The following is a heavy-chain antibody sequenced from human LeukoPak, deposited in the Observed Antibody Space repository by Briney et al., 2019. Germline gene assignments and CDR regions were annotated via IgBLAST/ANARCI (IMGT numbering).Heavy chain of an antibody. V-gene: IGHV3-23*01. CDR1: GLSFSSFA. Sequence: GGSLRLSCAASGLSFSSFAMSWVRQGPARGLEWVSSIRGNGETFYADSVKGRFTLSSDSSRNTVYFQLNNLRVEDTAIYYCAKVRGSGNLNYIHMDVWGKGTMVTVSS. CDR2: IRGNGET. J-gene: IGHJ6*03. D-gene: IGHD3-10*01. CDR3: AKVRGSGNLNYIHMDV.